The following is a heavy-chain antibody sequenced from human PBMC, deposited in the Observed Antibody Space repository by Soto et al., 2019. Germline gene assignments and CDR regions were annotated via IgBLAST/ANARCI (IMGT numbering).Heavy chain of an antibody. CDR2: ISWHSGTI. Sequence: VQLVESGGGLVQPGRSLRLSCAASGFTFDDYAMHWVRQAPGKGLEWVSGISWHSGTIDYADSVKGRFTISRDNAKNSLYLQMNSLRAEDTALYYCAKDASGWPSPPLDYWGQGTLVTVSS. J-gene: IGHJ4*02. CDR1: GFTFDDYA. V-gene: IGHV3-9*01. CDR3: AKDASGWPSPPLDY. D-gene: IGHD6-19*01.